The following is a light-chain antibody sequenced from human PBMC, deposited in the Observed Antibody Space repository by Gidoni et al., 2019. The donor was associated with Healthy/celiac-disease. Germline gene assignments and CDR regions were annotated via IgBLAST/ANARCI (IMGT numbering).Light chain of an antibody. V-gene: IGKV1-8*01. CDR1: QGISSY. CDR3: QQYYSYHGT. CDR2: AAS. J-gene: IGKJ1*01. Sequence: AIRITQSPSSLSASTGDRVTITCRASQGISSYLAWYQQKPGKAPKLLIYAASTLQSGVPSRFSGSGSGTDFTLTISCLQSEDFATYYCQQYYSYHGTFXQXTKVEIK.